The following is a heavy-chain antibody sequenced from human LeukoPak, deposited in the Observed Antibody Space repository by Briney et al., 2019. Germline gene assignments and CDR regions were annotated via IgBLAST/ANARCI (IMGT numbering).Heavy chain of an antibody. V-gene: IGHV4-4*09. CDR2: IYTSGST. CDR1: GGSLSSYY. J-gene: IGHJ6*03. CDR3: ATKYSSSWKIGRYYMDV. Sequence: SETLCLSCTVPGGSLSSYYWSWIRQPPGKGLEWIGYIYTSGSTNYNPSLKSLVTISVDTSKNQFSLKLSSVTAADTAVYYCATKYSSSWKIGRYYMDVWGKGTTVTVSS. D-gene: IGHD6-13*01.